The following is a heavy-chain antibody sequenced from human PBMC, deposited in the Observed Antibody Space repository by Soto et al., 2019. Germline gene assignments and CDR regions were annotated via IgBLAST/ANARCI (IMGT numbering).Heavy chain of an antibody. CDR2: IIPIFGTV. J-gene: IGHJ2*01. D-gene: IGHD5-12*01. Sequence: QVQLVQSGAEVKKPGSSVKVSCKASGGTFSNYPISWVRQAPGQGLEWMGGIIPIFGTVNYAQKFQGRVTIPADESTSTAYMELSSLRSEHTAVYYCARGNHRWLELWYFDLWGRGTLVTVSS. V-gene: IGHV1-69*12. CDR3: ARGNHRWLELWYFDL. CDR1: GGTFSNYP.